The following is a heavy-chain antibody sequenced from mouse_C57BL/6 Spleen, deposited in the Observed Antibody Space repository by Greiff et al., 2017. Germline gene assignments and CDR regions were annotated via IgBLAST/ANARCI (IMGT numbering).Heavy chain of an antibody. V-gene: IGHV1-20*01. Sequence: VQLKQSGPELVKPGDSVKISCKASGYTFTGYVMNWVMQSHGKSLEWIGRINPYNGDTVYNQKFKGKATLTVDKSSSTAHMELRSLTSQHSAVYYSARYDGYPLYYWVNWGIGFSLAVYS. CDR3: ARYDGYPLYYWVN. CDR1: GYTFTGYV. CDR2: INPYNGDT. J-gene: IGHJ2*03. D-gene: IGHD2-2*01.